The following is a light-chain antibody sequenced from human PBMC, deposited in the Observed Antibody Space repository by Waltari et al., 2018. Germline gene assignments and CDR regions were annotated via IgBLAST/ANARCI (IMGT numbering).Light chain of an antibody. Sequence: EIVLTQSPGTLSLPPGERATLSCRASQSVGRYLAWYQQKPGKAPRLLIYGASTRATGIPDRFSGSGSGTDFSLIISRLEPEDFAVYFCQKYEALPATFGQGTKVEIK. J-gene: IGKJ1*01. V-gene: IGKV3-20*01. CDR3: QKYEALPAT. CDR1: QSVGRY. CDR2: GAS.